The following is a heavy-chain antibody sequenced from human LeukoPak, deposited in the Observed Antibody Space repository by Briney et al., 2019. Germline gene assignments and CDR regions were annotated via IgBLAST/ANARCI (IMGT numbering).Heavy chain of an antibody. J-gene: IGHJ4*02. V-gene: IGHV3-23*01. Sequence: GGSLRLSCAASGFTFSSYAMVWVRQAPGKGLEWASVIAGSGGSTDYADSVKGRFTISRDNSKNTLYLQMSSLRAEDTAVYYRAKGTLGYCSGGSCYSGYWGQGTLVTVSS. CDR2: IAGSGGST. CDR1: GFTFSSYA. D-gene: IGHD2-15*01. CDR3: AKGTLGYCSGGSCYSGY.